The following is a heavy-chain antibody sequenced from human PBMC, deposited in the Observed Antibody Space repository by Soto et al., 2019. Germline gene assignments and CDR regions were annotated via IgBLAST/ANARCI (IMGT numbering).Heavy chain of an antibody. J-gene: IGHJ6*02. CDR3: ARRRPLDYGDYYYYGMDV. D-gene: IGHD4-17*01. CDR1: GGSISSSSYY. V-gene: IGHV4-39*01. CDR2: IYYSGST. Sequence: SETLSLTCTVSGGSISSSSYYWGWIRQPPGKGLEWIGSIYYSGSTYYNPSLKSRVTISVDTSKNQFSLKLSSVTAADTAVYYCARRRPLDYGDYYYYGMDVWGQGTTVTVS.